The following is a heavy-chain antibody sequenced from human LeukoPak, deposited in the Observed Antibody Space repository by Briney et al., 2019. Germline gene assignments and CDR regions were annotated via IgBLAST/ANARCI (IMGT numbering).Heavy chain of an antibody. J-gene: IGHJ5*01. CDR3: ARDRWLDC. V-gene: IGHV4-59*01. CDR2: IIYSGST. CDR1: GDSFTTNY. Sequence: SETRSLTCTVSGDSFTTNYWSWIRQSPGKGLEWIGYIIYSGSTTYNPSLKSRVTISLDTSKNQFSLKLSSVTAADTAVYYCARDRWLDCWGQGTLVTVSS.